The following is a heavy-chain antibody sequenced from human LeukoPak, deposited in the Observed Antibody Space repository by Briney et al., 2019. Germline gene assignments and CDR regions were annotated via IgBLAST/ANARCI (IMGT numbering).Heavy chain of an antibody. CDR1: GGSFSGYY. Sequence: PSETLSLTCAVYGGSFSGYYWSWIRQPPGKGLEWIGEINHSGSTNYNPSLKSRVTMSVDTSKNQFSLKLSSVTAADTAVYYCARGLWELPYYFDYWGQGTLVTVSS. D-gene: IGHD1-26*01. V-gene: IGHV4-34*01. CDR2: INHSGST. J-gene: IGHJ4*02. CDR3: ARGLWELPYYFDY.